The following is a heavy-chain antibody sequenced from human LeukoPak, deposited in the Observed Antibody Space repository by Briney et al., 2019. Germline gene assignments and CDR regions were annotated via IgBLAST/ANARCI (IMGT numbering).Heavy chain of an antibody. D-gene: IGHD2-2*01. CDR1: GGSFSGYY. J-gene: IGHJ6*03. CDR2: INHSGST. Sequence: PSETLSLTCAVYGGSFSGYYWSWIRQPPGKGLEWIGEINHSGSTNYNPSLKSRVTISVDTSKNQFSLKLSSVTAADTAVYYCARGVIVVVRAAIGGLDYYYYMDVWGKGTTVTVSS. V-gene: IGHV4-34*01. CDR3: ARGVIVVVRAAIGGLDYYYYMDV.